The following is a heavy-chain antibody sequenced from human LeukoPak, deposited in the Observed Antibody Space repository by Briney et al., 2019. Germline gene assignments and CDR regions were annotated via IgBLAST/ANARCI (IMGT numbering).Heavy chain of an antibody. D-gene: IGHD6-6*01. J-gene: IGHJ4*02. CDR2: INSAGSST. V-gene: IGHV3-74*01. CDR3: ARSSYSSSAVDY. CDR1: GFTFNNYW. Sequence: GGSLRLSCAASGFTFNNYWMHWVRQAPGKGLVWVSRINSAGSSTSYADSVKGRFTISRDNAKNTLYLEMNSLRAEDTAVYYCARSSYSSSAVDYWGQGTLVTVSS.